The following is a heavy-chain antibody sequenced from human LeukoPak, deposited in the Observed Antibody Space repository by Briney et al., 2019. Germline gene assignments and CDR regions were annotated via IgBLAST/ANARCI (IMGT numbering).Heavy chain of an antibody. Sequence: ASVKVSCKASGYTFTGYYMHWVRQAPGQGLEWMGWINPNGGGTNYAQKFQGRVTMTRDTSISTAYMELSRLRSDDTAVYYCAGSSGSYSMDAFDIWGQGTMVTVSS. V-gene: IGHV1-2*02. CDR1: GYTFTGYY. D-gene: IGHD1-26*01. J-gene: IGHJ3*02. CDR3: AGSSGSYSMDAFDI. CDR2: INPNGGGT.